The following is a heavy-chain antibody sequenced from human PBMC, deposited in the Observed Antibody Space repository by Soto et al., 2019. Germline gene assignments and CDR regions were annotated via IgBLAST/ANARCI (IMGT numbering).Heavy chain of an antibody. J-gene: IGHJ3*02. CDR2: IFYSGTT. Sequence: SSETLSLTCTVSGGSISSYFWSWIRQSPGEGLEWIGYIFYSGTTNYSPSLKSRVTMSLGTAKNQFSLNLTSVTAADTAVYYCARGRGATYDDFDIWGQGTMVTVSS. CDR1: GGSISSYF. V-gene: IGHV4-59*01. CDR3: ARGRGATYDDFDI. D-gene: IGHD1-26*01.